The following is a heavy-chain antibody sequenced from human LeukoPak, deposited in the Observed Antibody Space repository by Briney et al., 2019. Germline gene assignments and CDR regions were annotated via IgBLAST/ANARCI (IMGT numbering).Heavy chain of an antibody. CDR3: ARADNDILTGHNVDY. Sequence: GESLKISCKGSGYSFTSYWIAWVRQMPGKGLEWMGIIYPGDSDTRYSPSFQGQVTISADKSISPAYLQWSSLKASDTAMYYCARADNDILTGHNVDYWGQGTLVTVSS. V-gene: IGHV5-51*01. D-gene: IGHD3-9*01. J-gene: IGHJ4*02. CDR1: GYSFTSYW. CDR2: IYPGDSDT.